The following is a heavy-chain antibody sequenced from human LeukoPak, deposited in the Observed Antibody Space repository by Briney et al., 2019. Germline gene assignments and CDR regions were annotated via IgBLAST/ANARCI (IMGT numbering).Heavy chain of an antibody. CDR2: IYTSGST. Sequence: PSETVSLTGTVSGVSISSYYWSWLRQPAGKGLEWIGRIYTSGSTNYNPSLKSRVTMSVDTSKNQFSLKLSSVTDPNTTLDYCERGKVADYYSSGWAFDICGQGTMVTVSS. V-gene: IGHV4-4*07. CDR1: GVSISSYY. D-gene: IGHD3-22*01. J-gene: IGHJ3*02. CDR3: ERGKVADYYSSGWAFDI.